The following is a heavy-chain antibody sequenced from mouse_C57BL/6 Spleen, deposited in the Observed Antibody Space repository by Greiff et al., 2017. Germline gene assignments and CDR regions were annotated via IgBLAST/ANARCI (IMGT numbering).Heavy chain of an antibody. CDR3: ARTDIDDYNEYFDV. J-gene: IGHJ1*03. V-gene: IGHV1-82*01. CDR1: GYAFSSSW. D-gene: IGHD2-4*01. CDR2: IYPGDGDT. Sequence: QVQLQQSGPELVKPGASVKISCKASGYAFSSSWMNWVKQRPGKGLEWIGRIYPGDGDTNYNGKFKGKATLTADKSSSTAYMLLSSLTSEDSTVYFCARTDIDDYNEYFDVWGTGTTVTVSS.